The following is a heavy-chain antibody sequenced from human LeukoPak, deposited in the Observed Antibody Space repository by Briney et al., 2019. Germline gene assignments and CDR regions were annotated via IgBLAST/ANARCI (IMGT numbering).Heavy chain of an antibody. CDR1: GFTFSSYA. V-gene: IGHV3-30*04. D-gene: IGHD1/OR15-1a*01. CDR2: ISYDGSNK. J-gene: IGHJ3*02. Sequence: GGSLRLSCAASGFTFSSYAMHWVRQAPGKGLEWVAVISYDGSNKYYADSVKGRFTISRDNSKNTLYLQINSLRAEDTAVYYCARDNKHDAFDIWGQGTMVTVSS. CDR3: ARDNKHDAFDI.